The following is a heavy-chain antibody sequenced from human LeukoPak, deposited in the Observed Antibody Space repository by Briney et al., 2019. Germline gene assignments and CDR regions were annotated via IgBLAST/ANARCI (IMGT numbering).Heavy chain of an antibody. V-gene: IGHV1-46*01. CDR1: GYTFTSYY. Sequence: GASVKVSCKASGYTFTSYYMHWVRQAPGQGLEWMGIINPSGGSTSYAQKFQGRVTMTRDTSTSTVYMELSSLRSEDTAVYYCTTSPAAVAYYMDVWGKGTTVTVSS. CDR3: TTSPAAVAYYMDV. D-gene: IGHD6-13*01. CDR2: INPSGGST. J-gene: IGHJ6*03.